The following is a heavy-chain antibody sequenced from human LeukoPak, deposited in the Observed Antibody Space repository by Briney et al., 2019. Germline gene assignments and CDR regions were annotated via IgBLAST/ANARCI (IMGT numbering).Heavy chain of an antibody. Sequence: SETLSLTCTVSGGSISSYYWSWIRQPPGKGLEWIGYIYYSGSTNYNPSLKSRVTISLVTSKNQFSLKLSSVTAADTAVYYCAREFRNAFDIWGQGTMVTVSS. CDR2: IYYSGST. CDR1: GGSISSYY. CDR3: AREFRNAFDI. J-gene: IGHJ3*02. V-gene: IGHV4-59*01.